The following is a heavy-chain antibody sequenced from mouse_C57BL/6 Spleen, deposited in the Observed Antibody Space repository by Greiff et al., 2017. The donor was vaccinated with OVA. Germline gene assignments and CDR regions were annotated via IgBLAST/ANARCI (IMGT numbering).Heavy chain of an antibody. CDR1: GYTFTSYW. Sequence: QVQLQQPGAELVKPGASVKLSCKASGYTFTSYWMQWVKQRPGQGLEWIGEIDPSDSYTNYNQKFKGKATLTVDTSSSTAYMQLSSLTSEDSAVYYCARPYYYGSSYYAMDYWGQGTSVTVSS. CDR2: IDPSDSYT. D-gene: IGHD1-1*01. J-gene: IGHJ4*01. V-gene: IGHV1-50*01. CDR3: ARPYYYGSSYYAMDY.